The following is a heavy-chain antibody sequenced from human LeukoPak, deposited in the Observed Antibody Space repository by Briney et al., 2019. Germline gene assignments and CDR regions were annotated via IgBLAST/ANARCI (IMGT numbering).Heavy chain of an antibody. CDR2: INHSGST. J-gene: IGHJ3*02. CDR1: GGSFSGYY. V-gene: IGHV4-34*01. D-gene: IGHD1-26*01. CDR3: ARALVQPYSGSRRGAFDI. Sequence: SETLSLTCAVYGGSFSGYYWSWIRQPPGKGLEWIGEINHSGSTNYNPSLKSRVTISVDTSKNQFSLKLSSVTAADTAVYYCARALVQPYSGSRRGAFDIWGQGTMVTVSS.